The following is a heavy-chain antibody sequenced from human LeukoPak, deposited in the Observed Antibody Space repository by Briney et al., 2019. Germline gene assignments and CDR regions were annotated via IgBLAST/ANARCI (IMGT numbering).Heavy chain of an antibody. D-gene: IGHD1-1*01. J-gene: IGHJ4*02. CDR2: INHSGST. Sequence: SETLSLTCAVYGGSFSGYYWSWIRQPPGKGLEWIGEINHSGSTNYNPSLESRVTISVDTSKNQFSLKLSSVTAADTAVYYCARGLRGGTTVDYWGQGTLVTVSS. V-gene: IGHV4-34*01. CDR3: ARGLRGGTTVDY. CDR1: GGSFSGYY.